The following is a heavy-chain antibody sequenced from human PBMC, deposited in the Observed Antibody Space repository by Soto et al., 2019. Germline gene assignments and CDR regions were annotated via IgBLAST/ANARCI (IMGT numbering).Heavy chain of an antibody. CDR1: GFTFSSYA. V-gene: IGHV3-30*18. CDR3: AKASGSYFSDAFDI. J-gene: IGHJ3*02. D-gene: IGHD1-26*01. Sequence: GGSLRLSCAASGFTFSSYAMSWVRQAPGKGLEWVAVISYDGSNKYYADSVKGRFTISRDNSKNTLYLQMNSLRAEDTAVYYCAKASGSYFSDAFDIWGQRTMVTAS. CDR2: ISYDGSNK.